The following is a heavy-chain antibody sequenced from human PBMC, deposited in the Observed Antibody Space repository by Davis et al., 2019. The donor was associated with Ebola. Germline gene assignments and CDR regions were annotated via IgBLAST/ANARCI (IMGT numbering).Heavy chain of an antibody. D-gene: IGHD2-15*01. V-gene: IGHV3-49*04. Sequence: GGSLRLSCTASGFTFGDYAMSWVRQAPGKGLEWVGFIRSKAYGGTTEYAASVKGRFTISRDDSKSIAYLQMNSLKTEDTAVYYCTRGAEGYCSGGSCYSGFGYYHYGMDVWGQGTTVTVSS. CDR2: IRSKAYGGTT. CDR1: GFTFGDYA. CDR3: TRGAEGYCSGGSCYSGFGYYHYGMDV. J-gene: IGHJ6*02.